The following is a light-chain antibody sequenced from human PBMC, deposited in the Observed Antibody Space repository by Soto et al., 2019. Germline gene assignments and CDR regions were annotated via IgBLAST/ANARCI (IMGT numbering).Light chain of an antibody. Sequence: QSALTQPDSVSGSPGQSITISCSGTNSDVGDYNLVSWYQQRPGEAPKLVIFDVSNRPSGVSDRFSGSKSGNTASLTISGLQAEDEGDYFCCSYSTDTTLYVFGSGTKVTVL. V-gene: IGLV2-14*01. CDR1: NSDVGDYNL. CDR3: CSYSTDTTLYV. J-gene: IGLJ1*01. CDR2: DVS.